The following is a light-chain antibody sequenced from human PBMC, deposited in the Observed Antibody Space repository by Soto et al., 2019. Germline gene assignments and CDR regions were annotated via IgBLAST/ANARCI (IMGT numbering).Light chain of an antibody. CDR1: QTISSW. J-gene: IGKJ1*01. CDR2: KAS. V-gene: IGKV1-5*01. CDR3: LQHRRYPRT. Sequence: SGCVGDRVTITCRASQTISSWLAWYKQKQGKAPKLLIYKASNLHRVAPSRCSGSGSGTEFTLTITSLKPEDFGTYYCLQHRRYPRTVGQGTKVEIK.